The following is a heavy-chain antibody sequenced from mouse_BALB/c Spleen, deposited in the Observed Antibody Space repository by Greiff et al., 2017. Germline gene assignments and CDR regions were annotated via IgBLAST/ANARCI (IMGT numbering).Heavy chain of an antibody. V-gene: IGHV5-6-5*01. CDR1: GFTFSSYA. CDR2: ISSGGST. CDR3: ARRRITTGYAMDY. D-gene: IGHD2-4*01. Sequence: EVQLMESGGGLVKPGGSLKLSCAASGFTFSSYAMSWVRQTPEKRLEWVASISSGGSTYYPDSVKGRFTISRDNARNILYLQMSSLRSEDTAMYYCARRRITTGYAMDYWGQGTSVTVSS. J-gene: IGHJ4*01.